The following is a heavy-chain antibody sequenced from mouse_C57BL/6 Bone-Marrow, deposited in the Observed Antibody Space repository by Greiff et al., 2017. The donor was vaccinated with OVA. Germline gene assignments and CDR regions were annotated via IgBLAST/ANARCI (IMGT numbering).Heavy chain of an antibody. CDR3: AREGDDGYYGYFDY. Sequence: EVKLVESEGGLVQPGSSMKLSCTASGFTFSDYYMAWVRQVPEKGLEWVANINYDGSSTYYLDSLKSRFIISRDNAKNILYLQMSSLKSEDTATYYCAREGDDGYYGYFDYWGQGTTLTVSS. CDR1: GFTFSDYY. J-gene: IGHJ2*01. CDR2: INYDGSST. V-gene: IGHV5-16*01. D-gene: IGHD2-3*01.